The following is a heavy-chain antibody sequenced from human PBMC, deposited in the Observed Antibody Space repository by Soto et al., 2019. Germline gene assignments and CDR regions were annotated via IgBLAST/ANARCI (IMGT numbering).Heavy chain of an antibody. D-gene: IGHD6-6*01. Sequence: SETLSLTCAVSGYSISSGYYWGWIRQPPGKGLEWIGSIYHSGSTYYNPSLRSRVTISVDTSKNQFSLKLSSVTAADTAVYFCASGLGWFDPWGQGTLVTVSS. J-gene: IGHJ5*02. V-gene: IGHV4-38-2*01. CDR3: ASGLGWFDP. CDR2: IYHSGST. CDR1: GYSISSGYY.